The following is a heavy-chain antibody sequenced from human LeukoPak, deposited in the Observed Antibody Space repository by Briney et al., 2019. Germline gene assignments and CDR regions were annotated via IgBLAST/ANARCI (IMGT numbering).Heavy chain of an antibody. Sequence: SGPTLVKPTQTLTLTCTFPGFSLSTIGVGVGWIRQPPGKALEWLALIYWDDDQRYSPSLKTRLTITKDTSKNQVVLTMTNMDPVDTATYYCAHTSGSGRQFDYWGQGTLVTVSS. CDR3: AHTSGSGRQFDY. V-gene: IGHV2-5*02. J-gene: IGHJ4*02. CDR1: GFSLSTIGVG. D-gene: IGHD3-10*01. CDR2: IYWDDDQ.